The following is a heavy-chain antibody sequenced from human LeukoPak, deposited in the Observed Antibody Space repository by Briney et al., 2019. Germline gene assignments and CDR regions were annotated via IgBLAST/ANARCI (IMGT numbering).Heavy chain of an antibody. CDR3: ARVGYTSGWTETCFDS. D-gene: IGHD6-19*01. J-gene: IGHJ4*02. CDR2: IYSSGST. Sequence: SETLSLTCTGSGGSISRCYWSWIRQSPGKGLEWIGYIYSSGSTNYNPSLNSRVTISIDTSKNQFSLRLSSVTAADTAVYYCARVGYTSGWTETCFDSWGQGTLVTVSS. V-gene: IGHV4-59*01. CDR1: GGSISRCY.